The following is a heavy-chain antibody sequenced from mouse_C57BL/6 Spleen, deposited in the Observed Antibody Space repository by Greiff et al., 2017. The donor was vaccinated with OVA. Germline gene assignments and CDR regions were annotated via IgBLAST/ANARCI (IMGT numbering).Heavy chain of an antibody. CDR3: ARSRNYEGTSAFAY. J-gene: IGHJ3*01. CDR1: GYTFTSYW. D-gene: IGHD2-4*01. Sequence: VQLQEPGTELVKPGASVKLSCKASGYTFTSYWMHWVKQRPGQGLEWIGNINPGNGGTNYNEKFKSKATLTVDKSSSTAYMQLSSLTSEDSAVYYGARSRNYEGTSAFAYWGQGTLVTVSA. CDR2: INPGNGGT. V-gene: IGHV1-53*01.